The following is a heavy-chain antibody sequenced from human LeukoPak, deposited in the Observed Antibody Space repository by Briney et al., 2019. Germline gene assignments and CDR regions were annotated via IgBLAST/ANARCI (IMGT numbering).Heavy chain of an antibody. CDR2: INHSGST. CDR3: ARGRITMVRGGPSYNWFDP. Sequence: PSETLSLTCAVYGGSFSGYYWSWIRQPPGKGLEWIGEINHSGSTNYNPSLKSRVTISVDTSKNQFSLKLSSVTAADTAVYYCARGRITMVRGGPSYNWFDPWGQGTLVTVSS. J-gene: IGHJ5*02. D-gene: IGHD3-10*01. CDR1: GGSFSGYY. V-gene: IGHV4-34*01.